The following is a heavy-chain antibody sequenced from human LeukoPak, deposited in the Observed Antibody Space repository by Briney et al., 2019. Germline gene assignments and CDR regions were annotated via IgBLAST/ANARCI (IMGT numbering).Heavy chain of an antibody. CDR3: ARHFLIPMVRGVTWFDP. J-gene: IGHJ5*02. CDR1: GGSISSYY. CDR2: IYYSGST. Sequence: SETLSLTCTVSGGSISSYYWSWIRQPPGKGLEWIGCIYYSGSTNYNPSLKSRVTISVDTSKNQFSLKLSSVTAADTAVYYCARHFLIPMVRGVTWFDPWGQGTLVTVSS. D-gene: IGHD3-10*01. V-gene: IGHV4-59*08.